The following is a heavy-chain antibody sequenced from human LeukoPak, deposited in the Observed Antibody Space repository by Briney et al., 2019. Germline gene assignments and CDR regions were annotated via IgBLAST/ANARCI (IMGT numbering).Heavy chain of an antibody. D-gene: IGHD5-12*01. J-gene: IGHJ6*03. Sequence: PSETLSLTCTVSGGSISTYYWSWMRQPPGKGLEWIGYVYHSGSTNYNPSLKSRVTISVDTSKNQFSLKLSSVTAADTAVYYCARGYSGYDFDPRRTVYYYYMDVWGKGTTVTVSS. CDR1: GGSISTYY. CDR2: VYHSGST. CDR3: ARGYSGYDFDPRRTVYYYYMDV. V-gene: IGHV4-59*01.